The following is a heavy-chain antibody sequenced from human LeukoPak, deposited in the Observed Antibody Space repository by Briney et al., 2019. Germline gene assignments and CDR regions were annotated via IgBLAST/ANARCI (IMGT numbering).Heavy chain of an antibody. J-gene: IGHJ4*02. CDR1: GNSISSTSYY. D-gene: IGHD2-21*02. V-gene: IGHV4-39*07. CDR2: VNHSGST. Sequence: SETLSLTCTVSGNSISSTSYYWGWIRQPPGKGLEWIGEVNHSGSTNYNPSLKSRVTISLDTSKNQFSLKLSSMTAADTAVYYCARGRSFRRVVVTPVFDYWGQGTRVTVSS. CDR3: ARGRSFRRVVVTPVFDY.